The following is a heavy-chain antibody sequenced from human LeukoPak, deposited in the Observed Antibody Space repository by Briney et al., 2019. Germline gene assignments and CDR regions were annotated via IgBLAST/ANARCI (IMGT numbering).Heavy chain of an antibody. CDR3: ARSPITYYYDSSGYYHFDY. J-gene: IGHJ4*02. V-gene: IGHV4-59*12. CDR2: IYYSGST. D-gene: IGHD3-22*01. CDR1: GGSISSYY. Sequence: SETLSLTCTVSGGSISSYYWSWIRQPPGKGLEWIGYIYYSGSTSYNPSLKSRVTISVDRSKNQFSLKLSSVTAADTAVYYCARSPITYYYDSSGYYHFDYWGQGTLVTVSS.